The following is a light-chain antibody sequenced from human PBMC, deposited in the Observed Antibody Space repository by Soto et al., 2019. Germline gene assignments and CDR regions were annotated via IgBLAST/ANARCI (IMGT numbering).Light chain of an antibody. V-gene: IGKV3-20*01. CDR2: GAS. J-gene: IGKJ1*01. CDR3: QQYGTSRT. Sequence: EIVLTQSPGTLSLSPGEGATLSCRASQSVSGSYLAWYQQKPGQAPRLLIYGASVRATGIPDRFSGSGSWTDFTLTISRLETEDFAVYYCQQYGTSRTFGQGTKVEIK. CDR1: QSVSGSY.